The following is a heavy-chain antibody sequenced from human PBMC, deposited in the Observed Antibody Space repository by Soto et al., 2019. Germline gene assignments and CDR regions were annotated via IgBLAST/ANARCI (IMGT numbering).Heavy chain of an antibody. CDR3: AHRKIVTFVGLVTQTDVWFDS. D-gene: IGHD5-18*01. Sequence: QITLKESGPTLVNPTQTLTLTCTFSGFSLSTSGAAVGRIRQPPGKALEWLALVYWDDDKRYSPSIKNRVTITKDTSKNQLVLTLTNAEPVDTATYYCAHRKIVTFVGLVTQTDVWFDSWGQGTLVTVPS. CDR1: GFSLSTSGAA. CDR2: VYWDDDK. J-gene: IGHJ5*01. V-gene: IGHV2-5*02.